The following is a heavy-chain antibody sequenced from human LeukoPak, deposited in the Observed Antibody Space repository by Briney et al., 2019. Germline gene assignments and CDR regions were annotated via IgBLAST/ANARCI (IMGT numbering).Heavy chain of an antibody. D-gene: IGHD3-3*01. CDR3: ARGYKGVVISPNWFDP. V-gene: IGHV4-34*01. CDR2: INHSGST. CDR1: GGSFSGYY. Sequence: PSGTLSLTCAVYGGSFSGYYWSWIRQPPGKGLEWIGEINHSGSTNYNPSLKSRVTISVDTSKNQFSLKLSSVTAADTAVYYCARGYKGVVISPNWFDPWGQGTLVTVSS. J-gene: IGHJ5*02.